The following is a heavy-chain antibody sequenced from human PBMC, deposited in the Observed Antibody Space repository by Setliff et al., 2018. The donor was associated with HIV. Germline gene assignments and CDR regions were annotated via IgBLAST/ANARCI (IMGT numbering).Heavy chain of an antibody. CDR3: AREFLLGEKSFLGL. Sequence: ASVKVSCKAPGYIFRNDAMNWVRQVPGQGLEWLGWINTKAGAPTYAQGLTGRFVFSLDSSVITTYVEIRDLEVGDTAIYFCAREFLLGEKSFLGLWGQGTLVTVSS. D-gene: IGHD3-16*01. CDR2: INTKAGAP. J-gene: IGHJ4*02. CDR1: GYIFRNDA. V-gene: IGHV7-4-1*01.